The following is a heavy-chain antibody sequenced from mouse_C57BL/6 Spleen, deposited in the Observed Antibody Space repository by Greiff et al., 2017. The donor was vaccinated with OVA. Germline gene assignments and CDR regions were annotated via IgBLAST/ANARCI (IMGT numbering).Heavy chain of an antibody. V-gene: IGHV5-4*01. D-gene: IGHD2-3*01. CDR1: GFTFSSYA. CDR3: ARDRRNGYYRFAY. Sequence: EVMLVESGGGLVKPGGSLKLSCAASGFTFSSYAMSWVRQTPEKRLEWVATISDGGSYTYYPDNVKGRFTISRDNAKNNLYLQMSHLKSEDTAMYYCARDRRNGYYRFAYWGQGTLVTVSA. CDR2: ISDGGSYT. J-gene: IGHJ3*01.